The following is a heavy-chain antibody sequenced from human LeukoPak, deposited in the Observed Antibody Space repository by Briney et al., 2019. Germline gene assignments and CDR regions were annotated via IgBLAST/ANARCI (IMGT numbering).Heavy chain of an antibody. CDR1: GFTFDDYA. CDR2: ISWNSGSI. Sequence: PGRSLRLSCAASGFTFDDYAMHWVRQAPGKGLEWVSGISWNSGSIGYADSVKGRFTISRDNAKNSLYLQMNSLRVEDTAVYYCAKSPGGYSGPFGDWGQGTLVTVSS. D-gene: IGHD5-12*01. CDR3: AKSPGGYSGPFGD. V-gene: IGHV3-9*01. J-gene: IGHJ4*02.